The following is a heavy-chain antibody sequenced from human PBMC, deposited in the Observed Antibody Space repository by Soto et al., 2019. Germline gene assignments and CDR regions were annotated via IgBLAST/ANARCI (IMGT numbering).Heavy chain of an antibody. CDR2: IYYSGST. J-gene: IGHJ6*03. V-gene: IGHV4-59*08. CDR1: GGSISSYY. CDR3: ARTVVVAATPDYYYYMDV. Sequence: SETLSLTCTVSGGSISSYYWSWIRQPPGKGLEWIGYIYYSGSTNYNPSLKSRVTISVDTSKNQFSLKLSSVTAADTVVYYCARTVVVAATPDYYYYMDVWGKGTTVTVSS. D-gene: IGHD2-15*01.